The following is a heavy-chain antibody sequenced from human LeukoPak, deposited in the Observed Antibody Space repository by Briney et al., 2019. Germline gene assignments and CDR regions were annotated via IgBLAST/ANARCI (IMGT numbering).Heavy chain of an antibody. V-gene: IGHV3-33*01. CDR1: GFTFSSFG. Sequence: GRSLRLSCAASGFTFSSFGMHWVRQAPGKGLEWVAFIWFDGSNKDYADSVKGRFTISRDNSKNTLYLQMNSLRAEDTAVYYCTTNTGYYYDSSGYYPPPLDYWGQGTLVTVSS. J-gene: IGHJ4*02. CDR3: TTNTGYYYDSSGYYPPPLDY. D-gene: IGHD3-22*01. CDR2: IWFDGSNK.